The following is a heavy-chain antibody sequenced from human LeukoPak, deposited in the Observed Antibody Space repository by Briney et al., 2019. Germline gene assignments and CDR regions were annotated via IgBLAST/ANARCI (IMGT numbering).Heavy chain of an antibody. J-gene: IGHJ5*02. CDR2: MNSDGSST. CDR3: ARALAVAGTGGFDP. D-gene: IGHD6-19*01. Sequence: PGGSLRLSCAASGFTFSNYWMHWVRQAPGKGLVWVSRMNSDGSSTSYADSVKGRFTISRDNAKNTLYPQMNSLRAEDTAVYYCARALAVAGTGGFDPWGQGTLVTVSS. CDR1: GFTFSNYW. V-gene: IGHV3-74*01.